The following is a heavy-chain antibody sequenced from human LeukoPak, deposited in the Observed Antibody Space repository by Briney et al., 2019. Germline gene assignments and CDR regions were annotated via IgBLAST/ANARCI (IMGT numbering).Heavy chain of an antibody. CDR2: ISGSGGST. J-gene: IGHJ4*02. CDR1: GFTFSSYA. D-gene: IGHD3-9*01. CDR3: AKDREPYYDILTGFSSFDY. V-gene: IGHV3-23*01. Sequence: GGSLRLSCAASGFTFSSYAMSWARQAPGKGLEWVSAISGSGGSTYYADSVKGRFTISRDNSKNTLYLQMNDLRAEDTAIYYCAKDREPYYDILTGFSSFDYWGQGTLVTVSS.